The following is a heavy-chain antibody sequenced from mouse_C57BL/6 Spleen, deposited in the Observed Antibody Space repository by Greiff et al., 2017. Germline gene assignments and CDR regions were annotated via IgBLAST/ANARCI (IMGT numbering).Heavy chain of an antibody. CDR2: IRLKSDNYAT. CDR1: GFTFSNYW. J-gene: IGHJ2*01. D-gene: IGHD1-1*01. CDR3: TGGITTVVATNY. Sequence: EVKLQESGGGLVQPGGSMKLSCVASGFTFSNYWMNWVRQSPEKGLEWVAQIRLKSDNYATHYAESVKGRFTISRDDSKSSVYLQMNNLRAEDTGIYYCTGGITTVVATNYWGQGTTLTVSS. V-gene: IGHV6-3*01.